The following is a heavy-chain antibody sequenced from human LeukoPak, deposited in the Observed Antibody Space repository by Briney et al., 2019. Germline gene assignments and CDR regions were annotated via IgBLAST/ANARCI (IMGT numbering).Heavy chain of an antibody. CDR1: GYTFTSYY. D-gene: IGHD6-19*01. J-gene: IGHJ4*02. CDR3: ARVRGAVQTFDY. CDR2: INPSGGST. V-gene: IGHV1-46*01. Sequence: ASVKVSCKASGYTFTSYYMHWVRQAPGQGLEWMGIINPSGGSTSYAQKFQGRVTITADESTSTAYMELSSLRSEDTAVYYCARVRGAVQTFDYWGQGTLVTVSS.